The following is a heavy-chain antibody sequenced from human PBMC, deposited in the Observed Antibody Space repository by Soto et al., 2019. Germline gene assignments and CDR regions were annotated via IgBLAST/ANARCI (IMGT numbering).Heavy chain of an antibody. CDR3: AKDGYSTTRNKPLDY. J-gene: IGHJ4*02. CDR2: ISVSGGST. Sequence: PGGSLRLSCAASGFTFSSYATCWVRQAPGKGLEWVSSISVSGGSTYYADSVKGRFTISRDNSRNTLSLQMNSLRAEDTAVYYCAKDGYSTTRNKPLDYWGQGTLVTVSS. CDR1: GFTFSSYA. V-gene: IGHV3-23*01. D-gene: IGHD2-2*01.